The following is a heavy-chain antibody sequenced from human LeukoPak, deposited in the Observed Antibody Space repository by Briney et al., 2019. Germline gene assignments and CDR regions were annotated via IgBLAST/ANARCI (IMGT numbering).Heavy chain of an antibody. CDR1: GGSFSGYY. CDR2: INHSGST. D-gene: IGHD3-10*01. J-gene: IGHJ5*02. Sequence: SETLSLTCAVYGGSFSGYYWSWIRQPPGKGLEWIGEINHSGSTNYNPSRKSRVTISVDTSKNQFSLKLSSVTAADTAVYYCARGPGANYYGSGSYYPWGQGTLVTVSS. CDR3: ARGPGANYYGSGSYYP. V-gene: IGHV4-34*01.